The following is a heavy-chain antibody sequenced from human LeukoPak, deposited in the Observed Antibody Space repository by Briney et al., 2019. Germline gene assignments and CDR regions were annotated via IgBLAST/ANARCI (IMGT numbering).Heavy chain of an antibody. CDR2: LYSGGST. V-gene: IGHV3-53*01. CDR3: ARQRRYGNSDTCYSGHDY. D-gene: IGHD2-15*01. CDR1: GLTVSSNY. J-gene: IGHJ4*02. Sequence: PGGSLRLSCAASGLTVSSNYMSWVRQAPGKGLEFVSILYSGGSTYYADSMKGRFTISRDNSKNTLYLQMNSLRAEDTAVYFCARQRRYGNSDTCYSGHDYWGQGTLVTVSS.